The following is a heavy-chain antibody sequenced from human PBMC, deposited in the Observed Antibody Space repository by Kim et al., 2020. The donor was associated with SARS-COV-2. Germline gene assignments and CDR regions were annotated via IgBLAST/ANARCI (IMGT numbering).Heavy chain of an antibody. D-gene: IGHD6-13*01. Sequence: SETLSLTCTVSGGSISSYYWSWIRQPPGKGLEWIGYIYYSGSTNYNPSLKSRVTISVDTSKNQFSQKLSSVTAADTAGYYCARGYSSSWYLFDPWGQGTLVTVSS. V-gene: IGHV4-59*01. J-gene: IGHJ5*02. CDR3: ARGYSSSWYLFDP. CDR1: GGSISSYY. CDR2: IYYSGST.